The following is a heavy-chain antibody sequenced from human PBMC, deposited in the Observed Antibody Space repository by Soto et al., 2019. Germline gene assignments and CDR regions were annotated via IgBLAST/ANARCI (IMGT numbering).Heavy chain of an antibody. V-gene: IGHV4-59*01. Sequence: ETLSLTCTVSRGYMINFYWSWIRQPPGKVLEWIGYVYYNGNTNYNPSLKSRVTMAEETSKNQFSLKVRAVTAADTAEYYCARHLRGDYWGRGTLVTV. J-gene: IGHJ4*02. CDR3: ARHLRGDY. CDR2: VYYNGNT. CDR1: RGYMINFY. D-gene: IGHD3-10*01.